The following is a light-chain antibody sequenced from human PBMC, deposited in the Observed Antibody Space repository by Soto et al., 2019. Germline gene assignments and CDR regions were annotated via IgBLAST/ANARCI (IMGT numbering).Light chain of an antibody. J-gene: IGKJ1*01. Sequence: EIVLTQSPGTLSLSPGERATLSGRASQSVSKNYLAWYQQKPGQAPRLLIYGASNRATGIPDRFSGSGSGTDFTLTISRLEPEDFAVYYCQQYGSSGTFGQGTKVDSK. V-gene: IGKV3-20*01. CDR3: QQYGSSGT. CDR1: QSVSKNY. CDR2: GAS.